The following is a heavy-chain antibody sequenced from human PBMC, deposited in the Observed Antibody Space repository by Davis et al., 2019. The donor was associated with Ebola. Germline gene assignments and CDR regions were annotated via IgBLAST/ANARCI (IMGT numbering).Heavy chain of an antibody. V-gene: IGHV4-59*11. CDR3: ARAPPRTFDV. CDR2: LYYSGSNT. J-gene: IGHJ3*01. Sequence: PSETLSLTCTVSGSSISSHCWSWVRQPPGKGLEWIGYLYYSGSNTSYNPSLKSRVTISEDTSKNQFSLNLSSVTAADTAVYYCARAPPRTFDVWGQGTMITVST. CDR1: GSSISSHC.